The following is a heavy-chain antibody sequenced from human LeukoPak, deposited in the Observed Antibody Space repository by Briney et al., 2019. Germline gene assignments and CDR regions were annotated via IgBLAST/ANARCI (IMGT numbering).Heavy chain of an antibody. CDR3: ARRYCSGGTCYPFDY. CDR2: MYHTGTT. J-gene: IGHJ4*02. V-gene: IGHV4-4*02. D-gene: IGHD2-15*01. Sequence: SETLSLTCAVSGASISSNNWWNWVHQSPGKGLEWIGEMYHTGTTNYNASLRSRVTVSVDKSKNQFSLKLTSVTAADTAVYYCARRYCSGGTCYPFDYSGQGTQVTVSS. CDR1: GASISSNNW.